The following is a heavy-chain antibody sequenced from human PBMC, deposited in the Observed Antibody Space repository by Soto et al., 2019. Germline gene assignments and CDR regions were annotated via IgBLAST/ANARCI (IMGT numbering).Heavy chain of an antibody. CDR1: GFTFSSYS. D-gene: IGHD3-3*01. CDR2: ISSSSSYI. V-gene: IGHV3-21*01. CDR3: ARSFWRGFRYNWFDP. J-gene: IGHJ5*02. Sequence: GGSLRLSCAASGFTFSSYSMNWVRQAPGKGLEWVSSISSSSSYIYYADSVKGRFTISRDNAKNSLYLQMNSLRAEDTAVYYCARSFWRGFRYNWFDPWGQGTLVTSPQ.